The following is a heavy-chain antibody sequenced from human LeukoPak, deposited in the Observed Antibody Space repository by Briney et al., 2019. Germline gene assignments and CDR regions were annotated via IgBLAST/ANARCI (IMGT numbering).Heavy chain of an antibody. Sequence: GASVKVSCKASGYTFTSYGISWVRQAPGQGLGWMGWISAYNGNTNYAQKLQGRVTMTTDTSTSTAYIELRSLRSDDTAVYYCARDVGVSGAFDIWGQGTMVTVSS. V-gene: IGHV1-18*01. J-gene: IGHJ3*02. CDR2: ISAYNGNT. CDR3: ARDVGVSGAFDI. D-gene: IGHD2-21*01. CDR1: GYTFTSYG.